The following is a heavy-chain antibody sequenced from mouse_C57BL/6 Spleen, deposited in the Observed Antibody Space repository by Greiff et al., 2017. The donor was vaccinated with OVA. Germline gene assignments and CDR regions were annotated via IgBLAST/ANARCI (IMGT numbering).Heavy chain of an antibody. J-gene: IGHJ1*03. D-gene: IGHD1-1*01. CDR3: AKRGYGSSSNWYFDV. V-gene: IGHV2-9*01. CDR1: GFSLTSYG. CDR2: IWGGGST. Sequence: VQVVESGPGLVAPSQSLSITCTVSGFSLTSYGVDWVRQPPGKGLVWLGVIWGGGSTNYNSALMSRLSISKDNSKSQVFLKMNSLQTDDTAMYYCAKRGYGSSSNWYFDVWGTGTTVTVSS.